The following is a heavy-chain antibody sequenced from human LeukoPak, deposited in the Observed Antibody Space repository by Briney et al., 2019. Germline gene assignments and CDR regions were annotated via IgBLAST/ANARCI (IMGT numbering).Heavy chain of an antibody. J-gene: IGHJ6*02. CDR3: ARGEMVRGVIPDTYYYYGMDV. CDR1: GFTFSSYA. D-gene: IGHD3-10*01. V-gene: IGHV3-23*01. Sequence: GGSLRLSCAASGFTFSSYAMSWVRQAPGKGLEWVSAISGSGGSTYYADSVKGRFTISRDNAKNSLYLQMNSLRAEDTAVYYCARGEMVRGVIPDTYYYYGMDVWGQGTTVTVSS. CDR2: ISGSGGST.